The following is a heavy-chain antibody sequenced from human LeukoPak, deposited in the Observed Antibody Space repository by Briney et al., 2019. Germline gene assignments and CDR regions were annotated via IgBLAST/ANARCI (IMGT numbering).Heavy chain of an antibody. CDR1: GGSLSGYY. CDR2: IYHSGST. V-gene: IGHV4-34*01. Sequence: PSETLSLTCAVYGGSLSGYYGSWIRQPPGKGLEWIGEIYHSGSTNYNPSLKSRVTISLDTSKNQFSPKLTSVTAADTAVYYCAGRLTYYMDVWGRGTTVTVSS. CDR3: AGRLTYYMDV. J-gene: IGHJ6*03.